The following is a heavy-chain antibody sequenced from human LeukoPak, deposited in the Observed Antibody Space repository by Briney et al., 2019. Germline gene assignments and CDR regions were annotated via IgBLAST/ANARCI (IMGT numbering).Heavy chain of an antibody. CDR2: ISYDESNK. Sequence: GGSLRLSCAASGFTFSDYYMSWIRQAPGKGLEWVALISYDESNKYYADSVKGRFTISRDNSKNTLYLQMNSLRAEDTAVYYCARRILVSDADAFDIWGQGTMVTVSS. J-gene: IGHJ3*02. V-gene: IGHV3-30*03. CDR3: ARRILVSDADAFDI. CDR1: GFTFSDYY. D-gene: IGHD5/OR15-5a*01.